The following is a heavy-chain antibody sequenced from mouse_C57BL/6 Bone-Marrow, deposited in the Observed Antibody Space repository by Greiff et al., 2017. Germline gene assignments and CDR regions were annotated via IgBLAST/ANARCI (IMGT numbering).Heavy chain of an antibody. D-gene: IGHD4-1*01. CDR1: GYTFTSYW. CDR2: INPSNGGT. J-gene: IGHJ4*01. CDR3: ARLLGRDHYYAMDY. V-gene: IGHV1-53*01. Sequence: VQLQQSGTELVKPGASVKLSCKASGYTFTSYWMHWVKQRPGQGLEWIGNINPSNGGTNYNEKFKSKATLTVDKSSSTAYMQLSSLTSEDSAVYYWARLLGRDHYYAMDYWGQGTSVTVSS.